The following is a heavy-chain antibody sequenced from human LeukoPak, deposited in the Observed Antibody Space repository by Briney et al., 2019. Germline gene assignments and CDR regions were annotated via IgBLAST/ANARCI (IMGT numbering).Heavy chain of an antibody. D-gene: IGHD2-15*01. Sequence: ASVKVSCKASGYTFTGYYMHWVRQAPGQGLEWMGWINPNSGGTNYAQKFQGRVTMTRDTSISTAYMELSRLRSDDTAVYYCARGDIVVVVARYPDYWGQGTLVTASS. CDR2: INPNSGGT. CDR1: GYTFTGYY. V-gene: IGHV1-2*02. J-gene: IGHJ4*02. CDR3: ARGDIVVVVARYPDY.